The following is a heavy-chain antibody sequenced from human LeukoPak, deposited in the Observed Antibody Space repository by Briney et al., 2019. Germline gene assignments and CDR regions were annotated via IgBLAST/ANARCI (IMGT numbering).Heavy chain of an antibody. CDR2: ISNHGGST. D-gene: IGHD6-19*01. CDR1: GFTFSTYA. CDR3: VKAIPSSSGWSPYFYGMDV. V-gene: IGHV3-64D*06. J-gene: IGHJ6*02. Sequence: GGSLRLSCSASGFTFSTYAMHWVRQAPGKGLEYVSAISNHGGSTYYADSVKGRFTISRDSSKNTLYLQMCSLRAEDTAVYYCVKAIPSSSGWSPYFYGMDVWGQGTTVTVSS.